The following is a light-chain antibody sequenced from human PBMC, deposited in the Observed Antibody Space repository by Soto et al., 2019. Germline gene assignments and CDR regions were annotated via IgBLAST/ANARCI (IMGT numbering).Light chain of an antibody. CDR1: QSVRDW. CDR3: QQYYSYSPLT. V-gene: IGKV1-5*03. CDR2: KAS. J-gene: IGKJ4*01. Sequence: DIQMTQSPSTLSASVGDRVTVTCRASQSVRDWVAWYQQQAGRAPRLLIYKASSLQSGAPSRFSGSGFGTEFTLTISSLQPDDFASYYCQQYYSYSPLTFGGGTKVEIK.